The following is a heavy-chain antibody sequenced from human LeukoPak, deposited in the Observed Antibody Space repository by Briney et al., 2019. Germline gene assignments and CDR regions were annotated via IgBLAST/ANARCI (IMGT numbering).Heavy chain of an antibody. CDR1: GFTFSSYG. CDR3: AKDSVDGSSWARDV. D-gene: IGHD6-13*01. CDR2: IRYDGGNK. V-gene: IGHV3-30*02. J-gene: IGHJ6*04. Sequence: GGSLRLSCAASGFTFSSYGMHWVRQAPGKGLEWVAFIRYDGGNKYYADSVKGRFTISRDNSKNTLYLQMNSLRAEDTAVYYCAKDSVDGSSWARDVWGKGTTVTVSS.